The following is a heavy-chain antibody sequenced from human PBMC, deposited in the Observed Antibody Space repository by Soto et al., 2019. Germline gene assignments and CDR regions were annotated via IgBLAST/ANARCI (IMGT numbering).Heavy chain of an antibody. CDR3: ARLYDFWSGYYKGGYYFDY. CDR2: IYYSGST. D-gene: IGHD3-3*01. J-gene: IGHJ4*02. V-gene: IGHV4-39*01. Sequence: QLQLQESGPGLVKPSETLSLTCTVSGGSISSSSYYWGWIRQPPGKGLEWIGSIYYSGSTYYNPSLKGRVTISVDTSKNQFSLKLSSVTAADTAVYYCARLYDFWSGYYKGGYYFDYWGQGTLVTVSS. CDR1: GGSISSSSYY.